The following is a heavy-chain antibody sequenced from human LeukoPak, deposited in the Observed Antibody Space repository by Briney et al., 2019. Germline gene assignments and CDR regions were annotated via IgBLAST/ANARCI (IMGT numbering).Heavy chain of an antibody. V-gene: IGHV4-39*07. CDR3: ARLPPASSGSLTYGMDV. J-gene: IGHJ6*02. D-gene: IGHD3-10*01. CDR2: IYYSGST. Sequence: SETLSLTCTVSGGSISSSSYYWGWIRQPPGKGLEWIGSIYYSGSTYYNPSLKSRVTISVDTSKNQFSLKLSSVTAADTAVYYCARLPPASSGSLTYGMDVWGQGTTVTVSS. CDR1: GGSISSSSYY.